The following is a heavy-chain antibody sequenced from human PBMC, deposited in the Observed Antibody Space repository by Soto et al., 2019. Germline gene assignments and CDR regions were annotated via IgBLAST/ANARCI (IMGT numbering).Heavy chain of an antibody. CDR2: ISSTSSYT. D-gene: IGHD6-19*01. V-gene: IGHV3-21*01. J-gene: IGHJ4*02. CDR3: ARDLALAGNY. Sequence: GGSLRLSCAASGFTFSSYAMNWVRQTQEKGLERVSSISSTSSYTHYSDSVKGRFTISRDNANNSLFLQMNSLRAEDTATYYCARDLALAGNYWGQGVLVTVSS. CDR1: GFTFSSYA.